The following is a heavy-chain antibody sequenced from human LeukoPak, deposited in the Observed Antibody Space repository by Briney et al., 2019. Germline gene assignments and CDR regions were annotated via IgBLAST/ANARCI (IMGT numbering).Heavy chain of an antibody. Sequence: PGRSLRLSCAASGFTFSSYAMHWVRQAPGKGLEWVAVISYDGSDKYYADSVKGRFTVSRDNSKNALYLQMNSLRAEDTAVYYCARDAYGSGSYVDYWGQGTLVTVSS. D-gene: IGHD3-10*01. V-gene: IGHV3-30*04. CDR3: ARDAYGSGSYVDY. CDR1: GFTFSSYA. J-gene: IGHJ4*02. CDR2: ISYDGSDK.